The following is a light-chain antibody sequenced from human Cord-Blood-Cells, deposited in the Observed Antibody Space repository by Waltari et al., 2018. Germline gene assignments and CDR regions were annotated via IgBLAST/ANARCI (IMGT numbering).Light chain of an antibody. Sequence: IVMTQPPATLSASPGQRATLSCRASQSFSSNLAWYQQKPGQAPRLLIYGASTRATGIPARFSGSGSGTEFTLTISSLQSEDFAVYYCQQYNNWPYTFGQGTKLEIK. CDR3: QQYNNWPYT. V-gene: IGKV3-15*01. J-gene: IGKJ2*01. CDR1: QSFSSN. CDR2: GAS.